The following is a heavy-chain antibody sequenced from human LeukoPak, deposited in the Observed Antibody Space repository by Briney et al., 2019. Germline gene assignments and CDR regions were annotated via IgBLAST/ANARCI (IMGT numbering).Heavy chain of an antibody. CDR3: AREGDSSASDY. CDR2: IYYSGST. J-gene: IGHJ4*02. D-gene: IGHD3-22*01. V-gene: IGHV4-59*01. Sequence: SETLSLTCTVSGGSISSYYWSWIRQPPGKGLEWVGYIYYSGSTNYNPSLKSRVTISVETSKNQFSLKLSSVTAADTAVYYWAREGDSSASDYWGQGNLVTVSS. CDR1: GGSISSYY.